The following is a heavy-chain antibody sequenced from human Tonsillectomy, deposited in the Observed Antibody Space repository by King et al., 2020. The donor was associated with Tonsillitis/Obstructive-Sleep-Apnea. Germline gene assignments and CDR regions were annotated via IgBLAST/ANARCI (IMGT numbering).Heavy chain of an antibody. D-gene: IGHD1-26*01. J-gene: IGHJ4*02. V-gene: IGHV1-46*01. Sequence: QLVQSGAEVKKSGASVKVSCKASGYTFTSYYIHWVRQAPGQGLEWMGIIIPSGGSTSYAQKFQGRVTMTRDTSTSTVYMELSSLRSEDTAVYYCSRVGNGSEDYWGQGTLVTVSS. CDR1: GYTFTSYY. CDR3: SRVGNGSEDY. CDR2: IIPSGGST.